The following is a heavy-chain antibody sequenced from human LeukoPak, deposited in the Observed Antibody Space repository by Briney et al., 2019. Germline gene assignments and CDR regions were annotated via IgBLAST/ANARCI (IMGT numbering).Heavy chain of an antibody. CDR3: ARDLSIEINFDY. Sequence: PGGSLRLSCAASGFTVSNNYMTWVRQAPGKGLEWVSSISSSSSYIYYADSVKGRFTISRDNAKNSLYLQMNSLRAEDTAVYYCARDLSIEINFDYWGQGTLVTVSS. J-gene: IGHJ4*02. CDR2: ISSSSSYI. V-gene: IGHV3-21*01. CDR1: GFTVSNNY. D-gene: IGHD3-3*02.